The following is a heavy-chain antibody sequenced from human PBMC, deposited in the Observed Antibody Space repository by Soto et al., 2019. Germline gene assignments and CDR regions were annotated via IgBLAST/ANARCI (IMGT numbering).Heavy chain of an antibody. CDR2: INPSGGST. CDR3: ARDRQPVVVVPAAIDGMDV. V-gene: IGHV1-46*01. D-gene: IGHD2-2*01. CDR1: GYTFTSYY. Sequence: ASVKVSCKASGYTFTSYYMHWVRQAPGQGLEWMGIINPSGGSTSYAQKFQGRVTMTRDTSTSAVYMELSSLRSEDTAVYYCARDRQPVVVVPAAIDGMDVWGQGTTVTVSS. J-gene: IGHJ6*02.